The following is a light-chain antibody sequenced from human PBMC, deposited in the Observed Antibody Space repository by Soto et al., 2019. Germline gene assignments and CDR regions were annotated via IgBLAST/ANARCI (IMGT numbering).Light chain of an antibody. CDR3: AVWDDSLNALV. V-gene: IGLV1-36*01. CDR2: SDD. J-gene: IGLJ3*02. CDR1: SFNIGKNA. Sequence: QSVLSQPPSVSEAPRQRVTISCSGTSFNIGKNAVTWYQYLPGKSPRLLISSDDLGPSGVSDRFSGSKSGTSASLAITGLQFEDEGDYYCAVWDDSLNALVFGGGTKLTVL.